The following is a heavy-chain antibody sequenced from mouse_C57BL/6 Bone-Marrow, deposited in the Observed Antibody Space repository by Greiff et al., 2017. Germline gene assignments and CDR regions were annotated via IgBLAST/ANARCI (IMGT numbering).Heavy chain of an antibody. J-gene: IGHJ2*01. CDR2: IDPSDSYT. CDR1: GYTFTSYW. CDR3: ARERITTVVATPFDY. Sequence: QVQLKQSGAELVMPGASVKLSCKASGYTFTSYWMHWVKQRPGQGLEWIGEIDPSDSYTNYNQKFKGKSTLTVDKSSSTAYMQLSSLTSEDSAVYYCARERITTVVATPFDYWGQGTTLTVSS. V-gene: IGHV1-69*01. D-gene: IGHD1-1*01.